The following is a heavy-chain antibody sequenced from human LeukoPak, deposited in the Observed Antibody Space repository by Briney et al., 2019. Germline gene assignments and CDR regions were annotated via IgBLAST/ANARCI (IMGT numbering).Heavy chain of an antibody. CDR3: ARLRIAAPYFDY. CDR1: GGSISSSSYY. J-gene: IGHJ4*02. Sequence: SETLSLTCTVSGGSISSSSYYWGWIRQPPGKGLEWIGSIYYSGSTYYNPSLKSRVTISVDTSKNQFSLKLSSVTAADTAVYYCARLRIAAPYFDYWGQGTLVTVSS. CDR2: IYYSGST. V-gene: IGHV4-39*01. D-gene: IGHD6-13*01.